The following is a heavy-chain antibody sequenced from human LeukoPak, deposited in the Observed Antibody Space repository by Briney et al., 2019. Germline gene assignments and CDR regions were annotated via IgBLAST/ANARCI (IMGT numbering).Heavy chain of an antibody. V-gene: IGHV1-2*02. J-gene: IGHJ4*02. Sequence: ASVKVSCKASGYRFIDHYMHWVRQAPGQGLEWMGWINPHTGGTHFAQKFKGRGTMTRDTSSTTVYMELNRLISDDTALYYCARDRGSGWYNVDYWGLGTLVTVSS. CDR2: INPHTGGT. CDR1: GYRFIDHY. D-gene: IGHD6-19*01. CDR3: ARDRGSGWYNVDY.